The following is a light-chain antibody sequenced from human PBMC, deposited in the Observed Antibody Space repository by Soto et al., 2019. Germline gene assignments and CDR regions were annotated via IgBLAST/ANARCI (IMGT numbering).Light chain of an antibody. J-gene: IGKJ4*01. CDR1: QGISNY. Sequence: DVQMTQAPSSLSASVGDRVTITCRASQGISNYLAWHQQKPGKVPKLLIYAASILQSGVPSRFSGSGSGTDFTLTNNSLQPEGVATYYCQKYNSAPRTFGGGTKVEIK. V-gene: IGKV1-27*01. CDR3: QKYNSAPRT. CDR2: AAS.